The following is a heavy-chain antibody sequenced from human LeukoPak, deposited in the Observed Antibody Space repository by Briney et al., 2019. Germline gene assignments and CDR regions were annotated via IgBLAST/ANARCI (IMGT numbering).Heavy chain of an antibody. J-gene: IGHJ4*02. Sequence: SETLSLTCTVSGGSISSSSYYWGWIRQPPGKGLKWIGSIYYSGSTYYNPSLKSRVTISVDTSKNQFSLKLSSVTAADTAVYYCARDQGYCSGGSCYAVVGYWGQGTLVTVSS. V-gene: IGHV4-39*07. CDR3: ARDQGYCSGGSCYAVVGY. CDR1: GGSISSSSYY. CDR2: IYYSGST. D-gene: IGHD2-15*01.